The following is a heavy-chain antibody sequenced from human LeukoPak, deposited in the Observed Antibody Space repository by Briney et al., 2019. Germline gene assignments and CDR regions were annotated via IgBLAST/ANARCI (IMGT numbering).Heavy chain of an antibody. CDR1: GYTFTSYG. V-gene: IGHV1-18*01. CDR3: ARDRYDFWSGQGTNFDY. D-gene: IGHD3-3*01. CDR2: ISAYNGNT. J-gene: IGHJ4*02. Sequence: ASVNVSCKASGYTFTSYGISWVRQAPGQGLEWMGWISAYNGNTNYAQELQGRVTMTTDTSTSTAYMELRSLRSDDTAVYYCARDRYDFWSGQGTNFDYWGQGTLVTVSS.